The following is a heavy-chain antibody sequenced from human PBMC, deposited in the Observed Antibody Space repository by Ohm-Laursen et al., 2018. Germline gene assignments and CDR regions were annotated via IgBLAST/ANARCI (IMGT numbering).Heavy chain of an antibody. J-gene: IGHJ4*02. CDR3: TKGSYISSFEGVH. Sequence: SLRLSCAASGFTFSDYAMTWVRQAPGRGLEWVSGITGRSGNTYYADSVKGRFTISRDNSKNTLYLQMNSLGPEDTALYYCTKGSYISSFEGVHWGQGTLVTVSS. V-gene: IGHV3-23*01. CDR1: GFTFSDYA. CDR2: ITGRSGNT. D-gene: IGHD3-3*02.